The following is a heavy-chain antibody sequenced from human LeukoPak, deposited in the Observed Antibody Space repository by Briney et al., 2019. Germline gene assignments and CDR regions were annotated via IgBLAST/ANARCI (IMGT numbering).Heavy chain of an antibody. V-gene: IGHV3-7*04. CDR1: GFTVSSSC. Sequence: GGSLRLSCAASGFTVSSSCMTWVRQAPGKGLEWVANIKQDGSEKYYVDSVKGRFTISRDNAKKSLYLQMNSLRAEDTAVYFCARDMIILQSWGQGTLVTVSS. J-gene: IGHJ5*02. CDR2: IKQDGSEK. CDR3: ARDMIILQS. D-gene: IGHD3-16*01.